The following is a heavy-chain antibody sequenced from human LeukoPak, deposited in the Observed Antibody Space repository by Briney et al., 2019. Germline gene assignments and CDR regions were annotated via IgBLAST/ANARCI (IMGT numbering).Heavy chain of an antibody. CDR2: INGDGIMP. D-gene: IGHD4/OR15-4a*01. J-gene: IGHJ4*02. V-gene: IGHV3-74*01. Sequence: GGSLRLSCEASGFTFSNSWMHWVRQAPGKGLVWVSCINGDGIMPTYADSVKGRFTISRDNTKNTLSLHMNSLRAGDTGVYYCARDGGNYSPQDYWGQGTLVTVSS. CDR3: ARDGGNYSPQDY. CDR1: GFTFSNSW.